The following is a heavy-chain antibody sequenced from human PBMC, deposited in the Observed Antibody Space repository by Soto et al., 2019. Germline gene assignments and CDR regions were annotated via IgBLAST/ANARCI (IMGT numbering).Heavy chain of an antibody. CDR3: ARDREAAVWYRGMDV. D-gene: IGHD6-13*01. CDR1: GFTFSSYW. Sequence: GGSLRLSCAASGFTFSSYWMHWVRQAPGKGLVWVSHISSDGSSTNYADSVKGRFTISRDNAKNTLYLQMNSLRAEDTAVYYCARDREAAVWYRGMDVWGQGTKVTVSS. J-gene: IGHJ6*02. CDR2: ISSDGSST. V-gene: IGHV3-74*01.